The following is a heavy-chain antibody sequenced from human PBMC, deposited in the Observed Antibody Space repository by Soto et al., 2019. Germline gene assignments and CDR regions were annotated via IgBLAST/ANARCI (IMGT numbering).Heavy chain of an antibody. Sequence: SETLSLTCSVSGGSISGYYWSWIRQPPGKGLEWIGNIYYSGSTRYNPSLKSRVALSIDMSKRQVSLKLSSVTAADTAVYYCARDSHYDSSDYYYNWLDPWGQGTLVTVSS. D-gene: IGHD3-22*01. V-gene: IGHV4-59*01. CDR2: IYYSGST. CDR1: GGSISGYY. CDR3: ARDSHYDSSDYYYNWLDP. J-gene: IGHJ5*02.